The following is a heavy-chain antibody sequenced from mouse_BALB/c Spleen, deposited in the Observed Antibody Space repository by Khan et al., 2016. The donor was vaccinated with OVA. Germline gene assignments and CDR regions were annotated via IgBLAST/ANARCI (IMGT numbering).Heavy chain of an antibody. Sequence: QVQLQQSGAELARPGASVKLSCKASGYTFTSYWMQWVKQRPGKGLEWIGAIYPGDGDTRYTQKFKGKATLTADKSSSTAYMQLSRLASEDSAVYYCARSYDGYYGGFAYWGQGTLVTVSA. CDR2: IYPGDGDT. J-gene: IGHJ3*01. CDR3: ARSYDGYYGGFAY. CDR1: GYTFTSYW. D-gene: IGHD2-3*01. V-gene: IGHV1-87*01.